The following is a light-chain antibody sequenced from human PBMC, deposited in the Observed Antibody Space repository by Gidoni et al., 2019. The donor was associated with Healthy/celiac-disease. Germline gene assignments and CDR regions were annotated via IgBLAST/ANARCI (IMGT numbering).Light chain of an antibody. CDR3: QVWDSSSDHPYV. CDR2: DDS. Sequence: MMCGGNNIGSKSVHWYQQKPGQAPVLVVYDDSDRPSGIPERFSGSNSGNTATLTISRVEAGDEADYYCQVWDSSSDHPYVFGTGTKVTVL. CDR1: NIGSKS. J-gene: IGLJ1*01. V-gene: IGLV3-21*02.